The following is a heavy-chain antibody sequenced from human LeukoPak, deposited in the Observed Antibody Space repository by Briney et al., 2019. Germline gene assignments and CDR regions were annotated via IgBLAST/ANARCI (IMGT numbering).Heavy chain of an antibody. CDR2: INHNGNVN. CDR1: RFTFSSYW. D-gene: IGHD3-16*01. CDR3: ARGGGLDV. V-gene: IGHV3-7*03. Sequence: GGSLRLSCAASRFTFSSYWMNWARQAPGKGLEWVASINHNGNVNYYVDSVKGRFTISRDNAKNSLYLQMSNLRAEDTAVYFCARGGGLDVWGQGATVIVSS. J-gene: IGHJ6*02.